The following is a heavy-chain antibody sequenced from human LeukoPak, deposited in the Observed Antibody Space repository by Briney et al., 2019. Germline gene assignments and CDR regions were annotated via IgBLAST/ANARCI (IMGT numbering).Heavy chain of an antibody. CDR3: AKDGGFGELSYFDY. Sequence: PGGSLRLSCAASGFTFSSYDMHWVRQATGKGLEWVAVISYDGSNKYYADSVKGRFTISRDNSKNTLYLQMNSLRAEDTAVYYCAKDGGFGELSYFDYWGQGTLVTVSS. CDR1: GFTFSSYD. D-gene: IGHD3-10*01. V-gene: IGHV3-30*18. J-gene: IGHJ4*02. CDR2: ISYDGSNK.